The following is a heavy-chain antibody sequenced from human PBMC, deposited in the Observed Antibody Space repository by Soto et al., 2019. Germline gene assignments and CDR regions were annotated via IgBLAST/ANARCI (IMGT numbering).Heavy chain of an antibody. D-gene: IGHD4-17*01. J-gene: IGHJ6*02. CDR1: GGSISGSY. V-gene: IGHV4-4*07. Sequence: LSLTCTGSGGSISGSYWSWVRQPAGKGLEWIGRIYSSGSSNYNPSLNSRLTMSLDTSKNQFSLKLRSVTAADTAIYYCARLFTVTTDYYFGMDVWGQGTTVTVSS. CDR2: IYSSGSS. CDR3: ARLFTVTTDYYFGMDV.